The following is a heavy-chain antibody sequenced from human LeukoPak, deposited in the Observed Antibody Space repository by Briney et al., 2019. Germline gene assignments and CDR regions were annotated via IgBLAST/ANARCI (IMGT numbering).Heavy chain of an antibody. CDR2: IYYSGST. V-gene: IGHV4-38-2*02. J-gene: IGHJ5*02. CDR1: GYSISSGYY. CDR3: ARGLRFWFDP. D-gene: IGHD4-17*01. Sequence: SETLSLTCTVSGYSISSGYYWGWIRQPPGKGLEWIGSIYYSGSTYYNPSLKSRVTISVDTSKNQFSLKLSSVTAADTAVYYCARGLRFWFDPWGQGTLVTVSS.